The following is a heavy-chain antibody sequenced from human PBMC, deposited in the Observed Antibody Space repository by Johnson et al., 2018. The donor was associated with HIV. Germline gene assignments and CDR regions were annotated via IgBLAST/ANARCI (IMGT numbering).Heavy chain of an antibody. CDR1: GLTISDNY. CDR2: LYSGGDI. V-gene: IGHV3-66*01. J-gene: IGHJ3*02. CDR3: ARDSGKWSGVRFAFDI. D-gene: IGHD3-10*01. Sequence: VQLVESGGGLVQPGGSLRLSCAASGLTISDNYMSWVRQAPGKGLEWVAVLYSGGDIYYADAVRGRFTIPRDNSKSTLYLQLNSLRAEDTGIYYCARDSGKWSGVRFAFDIWGQGTMVTVSS.